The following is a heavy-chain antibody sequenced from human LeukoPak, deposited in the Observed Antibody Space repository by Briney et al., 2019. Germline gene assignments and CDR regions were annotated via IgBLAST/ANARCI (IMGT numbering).Heavy chain of an antibody. J-gene: IGHJ4*02. Sequence: GASVKVSCKASGGTFSSYAISWVRQAPGQGLEWMGGIIPIFGTANYAQKFQGRVTITADESTSTAYMELSSLRSEDTAVYYCARSHPPYDSSGYYDYWGQGTLVTVSS. CDR1: GGTFSSYA. V-gene: IGHV1-69*13. CDR3: ARSHPPYDSSGYYDY. CDR2: IIPIFGTA. D-gene: IGHD3-22*01.